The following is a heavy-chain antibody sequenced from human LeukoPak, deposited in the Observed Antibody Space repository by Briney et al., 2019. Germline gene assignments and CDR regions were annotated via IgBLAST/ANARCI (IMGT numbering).Heavy chain of an antibody. J-gene: IGHJ4*02. V-gene: IGHV3-23*01. CDR3: AKAHLTYGGKKMDY. D-gene: IGHD4-23*01. CDR1: GFTFSSYV. CDR2: ISGNGGST. Sequence: GGSLRLSCAASGFTFSSYVMSWVRQAPGKGLEWVSTISGNGGSTYYADSVKGRFTISRDNSKSTLYLQMNSLRAEDTAVYYCAKAHLTYGGKKMDYWGQGTLVTVSS.